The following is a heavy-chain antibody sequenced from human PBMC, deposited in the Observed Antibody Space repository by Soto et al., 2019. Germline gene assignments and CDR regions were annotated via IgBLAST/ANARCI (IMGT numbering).Heavy chain of an antibody. CDR2: IYYSGST. D-gene: IGHD2-2*01. J-gene: IGHJ4*02. CDR1: GGSISSGGYY. Sequence: SETLSLTCTVSGGSISSGGYYWSWIRQHPGKGLEWIGYIYYSGSTYYNPSLKSRVTISVDTSKNQFSLKLSSVTAADTAVYYCARVKDYSTSSFDYWGQGTLVTVSS. V-gene: IGHV4-31*03. CDR3: ARVKDYSTSSFDY.